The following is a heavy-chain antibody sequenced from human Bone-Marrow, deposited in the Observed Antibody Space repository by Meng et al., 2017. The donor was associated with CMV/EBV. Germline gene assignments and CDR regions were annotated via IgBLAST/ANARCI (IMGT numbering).Heavy chain of an antibody. D-gene: IGHD6-6*01. J-gene: IGHJ6*02. V-gene: IGHV3-7*01. Sequence: GESLKISCAASGFTFSDYWMSWVRQAPGKGLEWVANIKQDGSEKYYVDSVKGRFTISRDNAKNSLYLQMNSLRAEDTAVYYCAREYSSSSDGMDVWGQGTTVTVSS. CDR3: AREYSSSSDGMDV. CDR2: IKQDGSEK. CDR1: GFTFSDYW.